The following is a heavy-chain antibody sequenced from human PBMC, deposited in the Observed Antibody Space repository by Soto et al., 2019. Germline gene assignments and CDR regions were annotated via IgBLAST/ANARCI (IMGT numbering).Heavy chain of an antibody. D-gene: IGHD3-22*01. CDR2: IIPIFGTA. CDR1: GGTFSRYA. V-gene: IGHV1-69*13. Sequence: GASVKVSCKASGGTFSRYAISWVRQAPGQGLEWMGGIIPIFGTANYAQKFQGRVTITADESTSTAYMELSSLRASDTAMYYCARQIYDSDTGPNFQYYFDSWGQGTPVTVSS. CDR3: ARQIYDSDTGPNFQYYFDS. J-gene: IGHJ4*02.